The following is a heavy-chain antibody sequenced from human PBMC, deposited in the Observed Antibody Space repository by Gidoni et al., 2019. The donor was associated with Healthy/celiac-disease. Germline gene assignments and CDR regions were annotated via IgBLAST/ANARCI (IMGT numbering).Heavy chain of an antibody. J-gene: IGHJ4*02. V-gene: IGHV3-23*01. CDR3: AKGGEQLVLVKWTPVDY. CDR1: GFTFSSYA. CDR2: ISGSGGST. D-gene: IGHD6-6*01. Sequence: EVQLLESGGGLVQPGGSLRLSCAASGFTFSSYAMSWVRQAPGKGLEWVSAISGSGGSTYYADSVKGRFTISRDNSKNTLYLQMNSLRAEDTAVYYCAKGGEQLVLVKWTPVDYWGQGTLVTVSS.